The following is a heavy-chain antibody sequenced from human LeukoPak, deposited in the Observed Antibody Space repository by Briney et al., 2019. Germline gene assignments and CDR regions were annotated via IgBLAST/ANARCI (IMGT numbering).Heavy chain of an antibody. CDR1: GFTFSSYG. CDR2: ISYDGSNK. CDR3: AKDDTLWFGVLLSLYYYYGMDV. D-gene: IGHD3-10*01. V-gene: IGHV3-30*18. J-gene: IGHJ6*04. Sequence: GGSLRLSCAASGFTFSSYGMHWVRQAPGKGLEWVAVISYDGSNKYYADSVKGRFTISRDNSKNTLYLQMNSLRAEDTAVYYCAKDDTLWFGVLLSLYYYYGMDVWGKGTTVTVSS.